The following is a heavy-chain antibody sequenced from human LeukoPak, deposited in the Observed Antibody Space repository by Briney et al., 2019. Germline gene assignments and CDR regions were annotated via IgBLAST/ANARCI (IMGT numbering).Heavy chain of an antibody. CDR3: ARNRQGP. CDR1: GGSISSYY. J-gene: IGHJ5*02. D-gene: IGHD1-14*01. CDR2: INHSGST. Sequence: SETLSLTCTVSGGSISSYYWSWIRQPPGKGLEWIGEINHSGSTNYNPSLKSRVTISVDTSKNQFSLKLSSVTAADTAVYYCARNRQGPWGQGTLVTVSS. V-gene: IGHV4-34*01.